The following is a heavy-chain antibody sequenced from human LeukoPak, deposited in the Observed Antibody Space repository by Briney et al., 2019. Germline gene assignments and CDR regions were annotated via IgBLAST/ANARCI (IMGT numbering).Heavy chain of an antibody. Sequence: GGSLRLSCAASGFTFSSYAMSWVRQAPGKGLEWVSTINANSGTTSYAASVRGRFTISRDNSKNTLYLQVNTLRADDTATYYCAKPISGGLAVTADWFHPWGQG. V-gene: IGHV3-23*01. CDR2: INANSGTT. D-gene: IGHD6-19*01. CDR1: GFTFSSYA. CDR3: AKPISGGLAVTADWFHP. J-gene: IGHJ5*01.